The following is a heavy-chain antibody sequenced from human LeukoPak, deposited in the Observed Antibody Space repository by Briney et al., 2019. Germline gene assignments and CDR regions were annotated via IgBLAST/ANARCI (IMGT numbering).Heavy chain of an antibody. CDR2: LSDSGGDT. J-gene: IGHJ4*02. CDR3: AKARPITYYYDSSGYYPIDY. V-gene: IGHV3-23*01. D-gene: IGHD3-22*01. CDR1: GFTFSSHA. Sequence: GGSLRLSCAASGFTFSSHAMSWVRQAPGKGLEWVSSLSDSGGDTFYANSVKGRFAISRDNFKNTLYLQMNSLRAEDTAVYYCAKARPITYYYDSSGYYPIDYWGQGTLVTVSS.